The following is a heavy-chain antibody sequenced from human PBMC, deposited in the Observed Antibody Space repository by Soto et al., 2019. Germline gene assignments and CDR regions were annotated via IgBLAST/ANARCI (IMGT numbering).Heavy chain of an antibody. CDR3: ASGASRWYPYFFDS. CDR1: AGTFNSYA. V-gene: IGHV1-69*13. CDR2: IIPYYNTL. Sequence: SVKVSCKASAGTFNSYAIAWVRQAPGQGLEWMGGIIPYYNTLNYAQKFQDRVTITADDSTNTVYMELSSLRSDDTAVYFCASGASRWYPYFFDSWAQGTLVTVSS. J-gene: IGHJ4*02. D-gene: IGHD6-13*01.